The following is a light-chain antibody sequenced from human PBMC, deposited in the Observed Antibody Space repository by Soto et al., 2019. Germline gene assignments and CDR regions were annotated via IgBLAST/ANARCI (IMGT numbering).Light chain of an antibody. J-gene: IGKJ5*01. CDR3: QQRYTWPPIT. V-gene: IGKV3-11*01. Sequence: EIVLTQSPATLSLSPGERATLSCRASQSVSGYIAWYQQKLGQAPRLLIYHASNRATGIPARFCGSGSETDFTLTISSLEPEDFAVYYCQQRYTWPPITFGQGTRLELK. CDR1: QSVSGY. CDR2: HAS.